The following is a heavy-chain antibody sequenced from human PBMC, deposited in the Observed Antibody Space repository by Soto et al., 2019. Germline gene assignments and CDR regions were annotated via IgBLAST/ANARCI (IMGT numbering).Heavy chain of an antibody. CDR3: ERDPYYYDSSGYFNWYFDI. Sequence: SETLSLTCTVSGGSISSSSYYWGWIRQPPGKGLEWIGSIYHSGSTYYNPSLKSRVTISVDTSKNQFSLKLSSVTAADTAVYYCERDPYYYDSSGYFNWYFDIWGRGTLVTVSS. CDR2: IYHSGST. V-gene: IGHV4-39*07. J-gene: IGHJ2*01. D-gene: IGHD3-22*01. CDR1: GGSISSSSYY.